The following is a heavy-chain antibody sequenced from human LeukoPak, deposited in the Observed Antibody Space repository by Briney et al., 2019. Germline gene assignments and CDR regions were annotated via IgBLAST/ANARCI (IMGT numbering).Heavy chain of an antibody. Sequence: GGSLRLSCAASGFTFSYHWRAWVRQAPGKGLEWVASIKLDGSEQYYLDSVKGRFAISRDNAKNLMNLQMNILRAEDTAIYYCARDGGIMNAFDVWGQGTAVTVSS. V-gene: IGHV3-7*01. CDR1: GFTFSYHW. CDR2: IKLDGSEQ. D-gene: IGHD1-26*01. J-gene: IGHJ3*01. CDR3: ARDGGIMNAFDV.